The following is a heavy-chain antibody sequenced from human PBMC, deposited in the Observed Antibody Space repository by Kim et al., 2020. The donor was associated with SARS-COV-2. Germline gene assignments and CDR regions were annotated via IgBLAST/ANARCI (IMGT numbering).Heavy chain of an antibody. CDR3: ARFRGDFWSGFFDY. D-gene: IGHD3-3*01. Sequence: RTSLKTRLTTSKDTSKNQVVLTMTNMDPVDTATYYCARFRGDFWSGFFDYWGQGTLVTVSS. J-gene: IGHJ4*02. V-gene: IGHV2-70*01.